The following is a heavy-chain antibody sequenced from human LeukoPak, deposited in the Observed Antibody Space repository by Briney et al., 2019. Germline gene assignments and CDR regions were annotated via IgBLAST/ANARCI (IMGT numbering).Heavy chain of an antibody. CDR3: AKVHDFWSGSNTYYFDY. D-gene: IGHD3-3*01. V-gene: IGHV3-23*01. CDR2: ISGSGGST. CDR1: GFTFSSYA. Sequence: GGSLRLSCAASGFTFSSYAMSWVRQAPGKGLEWVSAISGSGGSTYYADSVKGRFTVSRDNSKITLYLQMNSLGAEDTAIYYCAKVHDFWSGSNTYYFDYWGQGTLVTVSS. J-gene: IGHJ4*02.